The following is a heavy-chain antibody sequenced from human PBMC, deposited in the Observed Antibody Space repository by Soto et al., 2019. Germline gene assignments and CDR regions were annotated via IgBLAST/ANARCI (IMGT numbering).Heavy chain of an antibody. D-gene: IGHD4-17*01. V-gene: IGHV3-23*01. J-gene: IGHJ4*02. CDR1: GFTFSSYA. Sequence: GGSLRLSCAASGFTFSSYAMNWVRQAPGKGLEWVSTISESGGRTYHADSVKGRFTISRDNSKNTLYLQMTRLRNEDTAVYYWAKAEYGGNSFGGKFDSWGQGVLVTVSS. CDR3: AKAEYGGNSFGGKFDS. CDR2: ISESGGRT.